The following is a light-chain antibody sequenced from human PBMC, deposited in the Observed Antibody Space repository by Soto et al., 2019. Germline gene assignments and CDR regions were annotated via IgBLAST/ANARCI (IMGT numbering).Light chain of an antibody. CDR1: QGISIY. CDR3: KQLHSFPPT. Sequence: DIQLTQSPSFLSASVGDIVTITCRASQGISIYLTCYQQKPGKAPKLLLYSASTLQSGVPSRFRGSGSGTEFNLTISSLQPEDFSTYFCKQLHSFPPTFGQGTKVEVK. CDR2: SAS. V-gene: IGKV1-9*01. J-gene: IGKJ1*01.